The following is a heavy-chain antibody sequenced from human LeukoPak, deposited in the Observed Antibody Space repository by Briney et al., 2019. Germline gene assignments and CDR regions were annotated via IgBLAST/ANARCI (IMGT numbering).Heavy chain of an antibody. CDR1: GFTFSSYS. Sequence: GGSLRLSCAASGFTFSSYSMNWVRQAPGKGLEWVGFIASETYGGTAEYAASVKGRFTISRDDSKSIAYLQMNSLKTEDTAVYYCSRDQTPYYWGQGTLVTVSS. CDR3: SRDQTPYY. V-gene: IGHV3-49*04. CDR2: IASETYGGTA. J-gene: IGHJ4*02.